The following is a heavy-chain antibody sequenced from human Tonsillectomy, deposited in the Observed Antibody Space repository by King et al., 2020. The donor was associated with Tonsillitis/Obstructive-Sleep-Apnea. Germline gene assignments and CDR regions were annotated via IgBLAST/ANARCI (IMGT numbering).Heavy chain of an antibody. CDR1: GFTFSSYG. Sequence: VQLVESGGGVVQPGRSLRLSCAASGFTFSSYGMHWVRQAPGKGLEWVAVISYDGSNKYYADSVKGRFTISRDNSKNTLYLQMNSLRAEDTAVYYCATGPGGAHPHSAMDVWGQGTTVTVSS. CDR3: ATGPGGAHPHSAMDV. D-gene: IGHD2-21*01. CDR2: ISYDGSNK. J-gene: IGHJ6*02. V-gene: IGHV3-30*03.